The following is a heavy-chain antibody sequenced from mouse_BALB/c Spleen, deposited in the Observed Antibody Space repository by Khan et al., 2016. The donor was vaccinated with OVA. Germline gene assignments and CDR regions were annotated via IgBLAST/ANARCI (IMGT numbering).Heavy chain of an antibody. CDR1: GYTFTTYT. D-gene: IGHD2-14*01. CDR3: AKEGAYYRSDGWFAY. CDR2: IIPSTDYT. J-gene: IGHJ3*01. Sequence: QVQLQQSGAELARPGASVKMSCKASGYTFTTYTIHWVKQRPGQGLEWIGYIIPSTDYTTYNQKFKDKATLTADKSSSTAYMQLSSLTSCDSAVYYCAKEGAYYRSDGWFAYWGQGTLVTVSA. V-gene: IGHV1-4*01.